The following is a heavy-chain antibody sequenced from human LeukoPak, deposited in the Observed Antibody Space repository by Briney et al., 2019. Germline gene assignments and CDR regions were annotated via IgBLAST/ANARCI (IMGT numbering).Heavy chain of an antibody. V-gene: IGHV3-21*01. Sequence: GGSLRPSCAGAGFTFSTHTINWVRQAPGKGLEWVSSISSSSAYIYYADSVKGRFTISRNNAKNSLYLQMNSLRAEDTAVYYCARGGDYYGSGSYPGDGMDVWGQGTTVIVSS. CDR1: GFTFSTHT. CDR2: ISSSSAYI. CDR3: ARGGDYYGSGSYPGDGMDV. D-gene: IGHD3-10*01. J-gene: IGHJ6*02.